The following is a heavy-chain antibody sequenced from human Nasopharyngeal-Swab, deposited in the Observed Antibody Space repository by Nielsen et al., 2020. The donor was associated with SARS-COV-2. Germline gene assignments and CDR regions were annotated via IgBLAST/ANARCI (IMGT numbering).Heavy chain of an antibody. Sequence: ASVKVSCKASGYTFTSYYMHWVRQAPGQGLEWMGIINPSGGSTSYAQKFQGRVTMTRDTSTSTVYVELSSLRSEDTAVYYCARLTAMVNRGDYYYGMDVWGQGTTVTVSS. CDR2: INPSGGST. V-gene: IGHV1-46*01. D-gene: IGHD5-18*01. CDR1: GYTFTSYY. J-gene: IGHJ6*02. CDR3: ARLTAMVNRGDYYYGMDV.